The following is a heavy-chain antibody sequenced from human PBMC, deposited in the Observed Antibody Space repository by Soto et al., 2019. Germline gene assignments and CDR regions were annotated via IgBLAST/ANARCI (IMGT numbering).Heavy chain of an antibody. J-gene: IGHJ5*02. CDR1: GGTFSSYT. D-gene: IGHD2-15*01. V-gene: IGHV1-69*02. Sequence: QVQLVQSGAEVKKPGSSVKVSCKASGGTFSSYTISWVRQAPGQGLEWMGRIIPILGIANYAQKFQGRVTITADKSTSTAYMELSSLRSEDTAVYYCASGYCSGGSCYAWFDPWGQGTLVTVSS. CDR2: IIPILGIA. CDR3: ASGYCSGGSCYAWFDP.